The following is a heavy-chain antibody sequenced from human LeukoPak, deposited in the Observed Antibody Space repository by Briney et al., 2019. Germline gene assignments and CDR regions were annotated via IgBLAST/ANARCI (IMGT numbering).Heavy chain of an antibody. D-gene: IGHD2-21*02. V-gene: IGHV3-21*01. CDR1: GFTFSRYS. J-gene: IGHJ4*02. Sequence: GGSLRLSCAASGFTFSRYSMNWVRQAPGKGLEWVSSISSSSSYIYYADSVKGRFTISRDNAKNSLYLQMNSLRAEDTAVYYCARDGVPYCGGDCYFDYWGQGTLVTISS. CDR2: ISSSSSYI. CDR3: ARDGVPYCGGDCYFDY.